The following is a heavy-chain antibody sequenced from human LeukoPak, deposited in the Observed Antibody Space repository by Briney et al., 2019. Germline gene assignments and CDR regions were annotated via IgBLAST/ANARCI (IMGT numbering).Heavy chain of an antibody. CDR3: AKPGGFLEWPVTFDY. J-gene: IGHJ4*02. Sequence: GGSLRLSCAASGFTFSSYVMSWVRQAPGKGLEWVSAISGSGGSTYYADSVKGRFTISRDNSKNTLYLQMNSLRAEDTAVYYCAKPGGFLEWPVTFDYWGQGTLVTVSS. D-gene: IGHD3-3*01. CDR1: GFTFSSYV. CDR2: ISGSGGST. V-gene: IGHV3-23*01.